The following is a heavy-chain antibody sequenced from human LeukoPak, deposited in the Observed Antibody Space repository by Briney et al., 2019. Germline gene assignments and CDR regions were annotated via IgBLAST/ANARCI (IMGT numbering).Heavy chain of an antibody. J-gene: IGHJ4*02. D-gene: IGHD3-9*01. Sequence: GGSLRLSCAASGFTFSSYAMSWVRQAPGKGLEWVAVISYDGNNQDYADSVKGRFTISRDNSKNTLYLRMNSLRAEDTAVYYCARDYRTYYDILTGHDYWGQGTLVTVSS. CDR2: ISYDGNNQ. V-gene: IGHV3-30*04. CDR1: GFTFSSYA. CDR3: ARDYRTYYDILTGHDY.